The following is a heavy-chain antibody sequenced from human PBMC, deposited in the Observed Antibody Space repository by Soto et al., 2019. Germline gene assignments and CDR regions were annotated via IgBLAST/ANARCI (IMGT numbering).Heavy chain of an antibody. CDR1: GFTFSGYA. D-gene: IGHD3-10*01. V-gene: IGHV3-23*01. CDR3: ARYGSGSYLRDPFDY. Sequence: PGGSLRLSCAASGFTFSGYAMSWVRQAPGKGLEWVSVIHGGGNSAYYADSVKGRFTISRDNAKNSLYLQMNSLRDEDTAVYYCARYGSGSYLRDPFDYWGQGTLVTVSS. CDR2: IHGGGNSA. J-gene: IGHJ4*02.